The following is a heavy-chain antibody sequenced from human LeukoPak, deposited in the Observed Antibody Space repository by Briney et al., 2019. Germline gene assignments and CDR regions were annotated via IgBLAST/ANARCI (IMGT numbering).Heavy chain of an antibody. CDR1: GASISSSSYY. D-gene: IGHD6-6*01. Sequence: SETLSLTCTVSGASISSSSYYWGWIRQPPGKGFEWLGSMSYSGSTYYNPSLKSRVAMSVDTSKNQFSLNLTSVTAADTAVYYCARQTDPDSSSSHFDFWGQGTLVTVSS. CDR2: MSYSGST. V-gene: IGHV4-39*01. J-gene: IGHJ4*02. CDR3: ARQTDPDSSSSHFDF.